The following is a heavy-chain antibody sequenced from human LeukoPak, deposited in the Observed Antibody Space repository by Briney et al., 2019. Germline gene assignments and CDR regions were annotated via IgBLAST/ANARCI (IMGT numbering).Heavy chain of an antibody. CDR1: GGSISSSSYY. J-gene: IGHJ4*02. V-gene: IGHV4-39*01. Sequence: TSETLSLTCTVSGGSISSSSYYWGWIRQPPGKGLEWIGSIYYSGSTYYNPSLKSRVTISVDTSKNQFSLKLSSVTAADTAVYCCALEYYDSSGYYHYWGQGTLVTVSS. D-gene: IGHD3-22*01. CDR2: IYYSGST. CDR3: ALEYYDSSGYYHY.